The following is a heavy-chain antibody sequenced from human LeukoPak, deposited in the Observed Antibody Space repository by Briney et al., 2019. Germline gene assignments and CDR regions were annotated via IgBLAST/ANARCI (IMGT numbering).Heavy chain of an antibody. CDR3: AREGGLNTSFDY. J-gene: IGHJ4*02. V-gene: IGHV3-7*01. CDR2: TKPDGSAE. Sequence: GGSLRLSCAASGFTFRNYWMGWVRQAPGKGLEWVANTKPDGSAEYYADSVRGRFTTSRDNANNFLYLQMNRLRAEDTAIYYCAREGGLNTSFDYWGQGTLVTVSS. CDR1: GFTFRNYW. D-gene: IGHD5-12*01.